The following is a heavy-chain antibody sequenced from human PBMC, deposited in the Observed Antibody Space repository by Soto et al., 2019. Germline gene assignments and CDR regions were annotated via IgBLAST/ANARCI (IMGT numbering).Heavy chain of an antibody. CDR1: GFTFSSYA. CDR2: ISGSGGST. V-gene: IGHV3-23*01. J-gene: IGHJ4*02. Sequence: EVQLLESGGGLVQPGGSLRLSCAASGFTFSSYAMSWVRQAPGKGLEWVSAISGSGGSTYYADSVKGRFTISRDNSKNTLYLQMNSLRAEDTAVYYCAKMSYYESSGHPGFDYWGQGTLVTVSS. CDR3: AKMSYYESSGHPGFDY. D-gene: IGHD3-22*01.